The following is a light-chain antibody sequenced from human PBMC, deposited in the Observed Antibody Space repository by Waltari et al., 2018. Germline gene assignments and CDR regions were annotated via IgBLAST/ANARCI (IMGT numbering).Light chain of an antibody. Sequence: DIQLPPSPSSVSASVGDPVTIACPASQAISNKLAWYQQRAGKAPKLLIFAASTLQGGVPSRFSGSGSGTDFTLTINSLQPEDFATYYGQEANSFPRATFGGGTKVEIK. J-gene: IGKJ4*02. CDR2: AAS. CDR3: QEANSFPRAT. CDR1: QAISNK. V-gene: IGKV1-12*01.